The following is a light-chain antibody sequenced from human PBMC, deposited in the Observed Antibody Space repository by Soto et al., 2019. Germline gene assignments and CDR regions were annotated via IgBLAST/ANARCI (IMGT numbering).Light chain of an antibody. V-gene: IGKV1-5*01. J-gene: IGKJ1*01. Sequence: DIQMTQSPSTLSASVGERVTITCRASQSVSNWLAWYQQKPGKAPKLLIYEVSSLESGVPSRFSGSGSGTEFILTISSLQPDDFATYSCQQYDSYSWTFDQGTKVEMK. CDR2: EVS. CDR1: QSVSNW. CDR3: QQYDSYSWT.